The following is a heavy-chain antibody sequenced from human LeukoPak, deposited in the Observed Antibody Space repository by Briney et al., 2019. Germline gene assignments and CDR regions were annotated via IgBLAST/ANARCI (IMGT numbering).Heavy chain of an antibody. CDR2: IYSGGTI. Sequence: GGSLRLSCAASGFTVSSHYMSWVRQAPGKGLEWVSVIYSGGTIYYADSVKGRFTISRDNSKNTLYLQMHSLRAEDTAVYYCARDCSGGSCFFDYWGQGTLVTVSS. CDR1: GFTVSSHY. J-gene: IGHJ4*02. V-gene: IGHV3-66*02. D-gene: IGHD2-15*01. CDR3: ARDCSGGSCFFDY.